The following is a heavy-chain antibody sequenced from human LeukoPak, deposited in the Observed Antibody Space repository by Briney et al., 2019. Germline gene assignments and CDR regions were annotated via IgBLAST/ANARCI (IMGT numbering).Heavy chain of an antibody. CDR1: GFTFSSYA. CDR2: ISGSGGST. D-gene: IGHD3-3*01. V-gene: IGHV3-23*01. J-gene: IGHJ4*02. CDR3: AKGLEWLYEGHFDY. Sequence: GGSPRLSCAASGFTFSSYAMSWVRQAPGKGLEWVSAISGSGGSTYYADSVKGRFTISGDNSKNTLYLQMNSLRAEDTAVYYCAKGLEWLYEGHFDYWGQGTLVTVSS.